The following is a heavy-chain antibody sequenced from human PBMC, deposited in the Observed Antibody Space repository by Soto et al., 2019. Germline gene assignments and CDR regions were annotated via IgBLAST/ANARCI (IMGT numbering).Heavy chain of an antibody. V-gene: IGHV3-30*18. CDR1: GFTFSSYD. CDR3: AKDRWEFTRYFDS. J-gene: IGHJ4*02. CDR2: ISKDGNDQ. D-gene: IGHD1-26*01. Sequence: QVQLVESGGGVVQPGTSLRLSCAASGFTFSSYDMHWVRQAPGKGLEWVAMISKDGNDQYYADSVKGRFTVSRDNSKNTVSLQMHSLRREDTAFYYCAKDRWEFTRYFDSWGQGTLVTVSS.